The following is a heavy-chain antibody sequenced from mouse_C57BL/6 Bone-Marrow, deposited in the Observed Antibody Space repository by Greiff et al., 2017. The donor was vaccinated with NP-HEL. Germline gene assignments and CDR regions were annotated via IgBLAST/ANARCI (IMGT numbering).Heavy chain of an antibody. CDR2: IRNKANGYTT. Sequence: EVQLVESGGGLVQPGGSLSLSCAASGFTFTDYYMSWVRQPPGKALEWLGFIRNKANGYTTEYSASVKGRFTISRDNSQSILYLQMNALRAEDSATYYCARHSNYRENAMDYWGQGTSVTVSS. J-gene: IGHJ4*01. D-gene: IGHD2-1*01. CDR3: ARHSNYRENAMDY. V-gene: IGHV7-3*01. CDR1: GFTFTDYY.